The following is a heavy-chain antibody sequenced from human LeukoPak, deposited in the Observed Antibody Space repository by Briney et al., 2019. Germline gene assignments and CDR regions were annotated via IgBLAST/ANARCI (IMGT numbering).Heavy chain of an antibody. CDR2: IWYDGSNK. CDR1: GFTFSSYG. Sequence: GGSLRLSCAASGFTFSSYGMHWVRQAPGRGLEWVAVIWYDGSNKYYADSVKGRFTISRDNSKNTLYLQMNSLRAEDTAVYYCARVAVAGTGGFDYWGQGTLVTVSS. D-gene: IGHD6-19*01. CDR3: ARVAVAGTGGFDY. J-gene: IGHJ4*02. V-gene: IGHV3-33*01.